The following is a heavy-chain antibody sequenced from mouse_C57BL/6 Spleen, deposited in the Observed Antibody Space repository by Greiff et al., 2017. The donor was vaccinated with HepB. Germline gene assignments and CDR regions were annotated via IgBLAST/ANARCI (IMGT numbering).Heavy chain of an antibody. D-gene: IGHD1-1*01. CDR1: GYAFSSSW. Sequence: QVQLQQSGPELVKPGASVKISCKASGYAFSSSWMNWVKQRPGKGLEWIGRIYPGDGDTNYNGKFKGKATLTADKSSSTAYMQLSSLTSEDSAVYFCARGYYGTIFPMDDWGQGTSVTVSS. V-gene: IGHV1-82*01. CDR2: IYPGDGDT. CDR3: ARGYYGTIFPMDD. J-gene: IGHJ4*01.